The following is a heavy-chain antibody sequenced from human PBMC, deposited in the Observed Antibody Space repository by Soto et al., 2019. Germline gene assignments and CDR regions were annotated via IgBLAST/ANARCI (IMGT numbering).Heavy chain of an antibody. CDR2: ISWDGGST. D-gene: IGHD6-19*01. J-gene: IGHJ6*02. CDR1: GFTFDDYT. V-gene: IGHV3-43*01. Sequence: GSLRLSCAASGFTFDDYTMHWVRQAPGKGLEWVSLISWDGGSTYYADSVKGRFTISRDNSKNSLYLQMNSLRTEDTALYYCAKDSSLEGYYYYGMDVWGQGTTVTVSS. CDR3: AKDSSLEGYYYYGMDV.